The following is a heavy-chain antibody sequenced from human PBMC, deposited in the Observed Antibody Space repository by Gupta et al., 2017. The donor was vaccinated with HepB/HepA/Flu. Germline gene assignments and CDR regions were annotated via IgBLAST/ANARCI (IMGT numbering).Heavy chain of an antibody. D-gene: IGHD1-20*01. V-gene: IGHV3-7*01. CDR3: ERNLTADS. CDR2: IKEEGNEE. CDR1: GFTFSTFW. J-gene: IGHJ4*02. Sequence: EVYLVESGGALFQPGGSLRLSCHSSGFTFSTFWMTWVRQAPGKGLEWVANIKEEGNEECEEDSVKGRFASNREKAKKEMQRQRNGPRVEDTAVYYCERNLTADSWGQGTLVTVSS.